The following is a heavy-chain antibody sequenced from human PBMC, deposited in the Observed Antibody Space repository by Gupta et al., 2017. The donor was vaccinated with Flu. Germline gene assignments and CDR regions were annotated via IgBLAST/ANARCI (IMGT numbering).Heavy chain of an antibody. CDR3: AKDWRWDNNNYGMNV. CDR1: GLSFGNYG. CDR2: ISHDGSNY. V-gene: IGHV3-30*18. D-gene: IGHD5-24*01. J-gene: IGHJ6*02. Sequence: QERTVESGRGLVQPGRSLRLPCTASGLSFGNYGMHWVRQAPGKGLEWVAVISHDGSNYYHTDSVKGRFTISRDNSKNTLYLQMSSLRTEDTAVYYCAKDWRWDNNNYGMNVWGQGTTVTVSS.